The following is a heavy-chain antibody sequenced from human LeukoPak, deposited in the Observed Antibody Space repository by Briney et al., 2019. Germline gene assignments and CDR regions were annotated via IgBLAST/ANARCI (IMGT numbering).Heavy chain of an antibody. Sequence: GGSLRLSCAASGFTFSSYSMNWVRQAPGKGLEWVSYISCSSSTIYYADSVKGRFTISRDNAKNSLYLQMNSLRAEDTAVYYCARDLGCSGGSCYPLVDYWGQGTLVTVSS. CDR2: ISCSSSTI. J-gene: IGHJ4*02. CDR3: ARDLGCSGGSCYPLVDY. CDR1: GFTFSSYS. V-gene: IGHV3-48*01. D-gene: IGHD2-15*01.